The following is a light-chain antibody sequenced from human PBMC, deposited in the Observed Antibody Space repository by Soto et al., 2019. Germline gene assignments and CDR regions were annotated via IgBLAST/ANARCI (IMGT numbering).Light chain of an antibody. V-gene: IGLV2-14*03. CDR2: DVN. Sequence: QSALTQPASVSGSPGQSIAISCTGTSSDVAAYNYVSWYQQHPGKAPKLMIYDVNNRPSGVSNRFSGSKSGNTASLTISGLQAEDEADYYCSSYTTSSTNVFGTGTKLTVL. CDR3: SSYTTSSTNV. CDR1: SSDVAAYNY. J-gene: IGLJ1*01.